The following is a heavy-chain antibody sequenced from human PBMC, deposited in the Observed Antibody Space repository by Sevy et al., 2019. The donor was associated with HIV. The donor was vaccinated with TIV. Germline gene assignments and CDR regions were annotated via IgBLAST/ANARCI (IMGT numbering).Heavy chain of an antibody. Sequence: SETLSLTCTASGGSISSYYWSWIRQPPGKGLEWIGYIYYSGSTNYNPYLKSRVTISVDTSKNQFSLKLSSVTAADTAVYYCARGADSSGYSDYWGQGTLVTVSS. D-gene: IGHD3-22*01. V-gene: IGHV4-59*01. CDR1: GGSISSYY. J-gene: IGHJ4*02. CDR2: IYYSGST. CDR3: ARGADSSGYSDY.